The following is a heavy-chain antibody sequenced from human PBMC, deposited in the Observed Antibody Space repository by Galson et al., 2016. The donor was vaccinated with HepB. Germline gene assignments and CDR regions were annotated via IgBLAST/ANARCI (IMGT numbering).Heavy chain of an antibody. CDR3: ARDQNNVMWYYY. CDR2: IHRDGST. CDR1: GFTVSNTY. V-gene: IGHV3-53*01. J-gene: IGHJ4*02. D-gene: IGHD2-15*01. Sequence: SLRLSCAASGFTVSNTYMTWVRQAPGKGLQWVSLIHRDGSTYYADSVKGRFTISRDNSQNALYLQMNSLTADDTAIYYCARDQNNVMWYYYWGQGTLVTVSS.